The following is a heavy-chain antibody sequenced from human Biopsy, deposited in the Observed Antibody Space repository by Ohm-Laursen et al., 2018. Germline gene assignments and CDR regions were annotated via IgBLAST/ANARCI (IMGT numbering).Heavy chain of an antibody. D-gene: IGHD3-3*01. CDR3: ARVRGGFLEWFDY. J-gene: IGHJ5*01. CDR1: GESMGTYY. V-gene: IGHV4-59*01. CDR2: IYYSGTT. Sequence: TLSLTCTVSGESMGTYYWSWIQQPPGKVMEWIASIYYSGTTHKNPSLKSRVTISVDTSQGLLSLDLSSVTAADTAVYYWARVRGGFLEWFDYWGQGTLVTVSS.